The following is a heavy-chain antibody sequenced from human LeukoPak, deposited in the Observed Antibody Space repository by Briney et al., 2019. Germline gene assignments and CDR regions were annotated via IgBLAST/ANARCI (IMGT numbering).Heavy chain of an antibody. CDR1: GYTLTSYD. J-gene: IGHJ4*02. CDR2: MNPSNGNT. D-gene: IGHD2-2*01. Sequence: ASVKVSCKASGYTLTSYDINWVRQAAGPGLEWMGWMNPSNGNTGYAQKFQGRVAMTRDTSISTACMELSSLKSDDTAVYFCARGHWSGSTCYPFDYWGQGTLVTVSS. CDR3: ARGHWSGSTCYPFDY. V-gene: IGHV1-8*01.